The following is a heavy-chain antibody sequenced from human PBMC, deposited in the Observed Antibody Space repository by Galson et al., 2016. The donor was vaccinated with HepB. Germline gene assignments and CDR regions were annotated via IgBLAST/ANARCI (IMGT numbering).Heavy chain of an antibody. V-gene: IGHV3-53*01. CDR3: ANQNYNSGADY. D-gene: IGHD3-10*01. CDR2: IYSGGDT. Sequence: SLRLSCAGSGFNVSRNYLTWVRQAPGKGLERVSLIYSGGDTYYADSVKGRFTLFRDNSKNTLFLQMNSLRAEDTAMYYCANQNYNSGADYWGQGTLVTVSS. J-gene: IGHJ4*02. CDR1: GFNVSRNY.